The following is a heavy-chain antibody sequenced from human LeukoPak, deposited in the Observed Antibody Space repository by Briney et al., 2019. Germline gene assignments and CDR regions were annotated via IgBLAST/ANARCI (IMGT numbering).Heavy chain of an antibody. D-gene: IGHD2-15*01. J-gene: IGHJ6*03. CDR1: GYTFTGYY. CDR3: ARAAPTVLYPEGDYYYYMDV. Sequence: GASVKVSCKASGYTFTGYYMHWVRQAPGQGLEWMGWINPNSGGTNYAQKFQGRVTMTRDTSISTAYMELSRLRSDDTAVYYCARAAPTVLYPEGDYYYYMDVWGKGTTVTVSS. V-gene: IGHV1-2*02. CDR2: INPNSGGT.